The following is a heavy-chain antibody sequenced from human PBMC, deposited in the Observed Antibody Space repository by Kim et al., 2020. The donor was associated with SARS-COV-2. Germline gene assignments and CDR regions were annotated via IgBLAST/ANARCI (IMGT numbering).Heavy chain of an antibody. V-gene: IGHV2-5*02. CDR3: AHGRSCSGTSCEYVQY. CDR2: IYWDDDK. D-gene: IGHD2-2*01. Sequence: SGPTLVKPTQTLTLTCTLSGFSLSTSEVYVGWIRQPPGKALEWLALIYWDDDKRYSPSLKSRLTITKNTSENQVVLTMTNMDPVDTATYYCAHGRSCSGTSCEYVQYWGQGTLVTVSS. CDR1: GFSLSTSEVY. J-gene: IGHJ1*01.